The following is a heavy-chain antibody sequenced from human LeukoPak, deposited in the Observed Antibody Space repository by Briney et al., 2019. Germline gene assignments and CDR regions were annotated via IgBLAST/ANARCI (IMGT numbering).Heavy chain of an antibody. CDR2: ISGSGGST. CDR3: AKDRVIVVVISSFDY. Sequence: GGSLRLYCAASGFTFSSYAMSWLRPAQGKGLEWVSAISGSGGSTYYADSVKGRFTISRDNSKTTLYLQMNSLRAEDTAVYYCAKDRVIVVVISSFDYWGQGTLVTVSP. D-gene: IGHD3-22*01. CDR1: GFTFSSYA. J-gene: IGHJ4*02. V-gene: IGHV3-23*01.